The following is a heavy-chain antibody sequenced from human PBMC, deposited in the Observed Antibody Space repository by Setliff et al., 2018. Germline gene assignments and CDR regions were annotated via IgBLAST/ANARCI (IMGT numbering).Heavy chain of an antibody. J-gene: IGHJ3*02. CDR3: AGDPPYSGCAFHI. CDR1: GFTFSSYA. V-gene: IGHV3-33*01. Sequence: PGGSLRLSCAASGFTFSSYAMHWVRQAPGKGLDWVAYIWYDGSYTYYTGSVKGRFTISRDNSRNTVYLQMNSLRAEDTAVYYCAGDPPYSGCAFHIWGQGTMVTVSS. D-gene: IGHD1-26*01. CDR2: IWYDGSYT.